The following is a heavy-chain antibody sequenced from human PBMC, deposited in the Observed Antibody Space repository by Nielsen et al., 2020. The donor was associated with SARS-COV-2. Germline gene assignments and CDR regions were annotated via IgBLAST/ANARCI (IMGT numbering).Heavy chain of an antibody. Sequence: GESLKISCKGSGYSFTSYWFGWVRQMPGKGLEWMGIIYPGDSDTRYSPSFQGQVTISADKSISTAYLQWSSLKASDTAMYYCARTILGYCSSTSCSPGAFDIWGQGTMVTVSS. CDR1: GYSFTSYW. D-gene: IGHD2-2*01. CDR2: IYPGDSDT. CDR3: ARTILGYCSSTSCSPGAFDI. V-gene: IGHV5-51*01. J-gene: IGHJ3*02.